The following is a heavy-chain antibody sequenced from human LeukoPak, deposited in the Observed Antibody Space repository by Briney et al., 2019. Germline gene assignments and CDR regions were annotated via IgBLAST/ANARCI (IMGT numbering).Heavy chain of an antibody. Sequence: SETLSLTCTVSNGSISSDHWSWVRQPPGKGLEWIGRIYTSGSTNYNPSLKSRVTMSVDTSKNQFSLKLSSVTAADTAVYYCARGSEVVTPHDAFDIWGQGTMVTVSS. J-gene: IGHJ3*02. CDR1: NGSISSDH. CDR2: IYTSGST. D-gene: IGHD4-23*01. CDR3: ARGSEVVTPHDAFDI. V-gene: IGHV4-4*07.